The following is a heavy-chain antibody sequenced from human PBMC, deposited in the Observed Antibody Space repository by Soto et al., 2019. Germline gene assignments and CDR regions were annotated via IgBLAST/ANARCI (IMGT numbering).Heavy chain of an antibody. V-gene: IGHV3-30-3*01. J-gene: IGHJ4*02. CDR1: GFTFSSYA. CDR2: ISYDGSNK. D-gene: IGHD2-15*01. Sequence: PXGSLRLSCAASGFTFSSYAMHWVRQAPGKGLEWVAVISYDGSNKYYADSVKGRFTISRDNSKNTLYLQMNSLRAEDTAVYYCARDASTWWSYDMTPGRWGQGTLVTVSS. CDR3: ARDASTWWSYDMTPGR.